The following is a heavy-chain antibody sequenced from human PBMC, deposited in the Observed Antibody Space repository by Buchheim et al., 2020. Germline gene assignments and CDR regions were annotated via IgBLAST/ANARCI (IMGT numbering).Heavy chain of an antibody. D-gene: IGHD3-22*01. CDR3: ARILSYYDSSGYYDY. CDR1: GFSLSTSGMR. CDR2: IDWDDDK. Sequence: HVTLKESGPALVKPTQTLTLTCTFSGFSLSTSGMRVSWIRQPPGKALEWLARIDWDDDKFYSTSLKTRLTISTDTSKNQVVLTMTNMDPVDTATYYCARILSYYDSSGYYDYWGQGTL. J-gene: IGHJ4*02. V-gene: IGHV2-70*04.